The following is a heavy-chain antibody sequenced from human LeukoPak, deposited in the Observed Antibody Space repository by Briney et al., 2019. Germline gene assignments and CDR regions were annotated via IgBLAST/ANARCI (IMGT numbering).Heavy chain of an antibody. J-gene: IGHJ5*02. Sequence: GESLKISCKGSGYSFTSYWIGWVRQMPGKGLEWMGIIYPGDSDTRYSPSFQGQVTISADKSISTAYLQWSSLKASDTAMYYCARYYYDSSCTNWFDPWGQGTLVTVSS. CDR3: ARYYYDSSCTNWFDP. CDR1: GYSFTSYW. CDR2: IYPGDSDT. D-gene: IGHD3-22*01. V-gene: IGHV5-51*01.